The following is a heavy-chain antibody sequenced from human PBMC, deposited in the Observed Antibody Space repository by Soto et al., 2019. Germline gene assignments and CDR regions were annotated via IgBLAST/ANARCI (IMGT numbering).Heavy chain of an antibody. CDR2: ISYDGSNK. CDR1: GFTFSSYA. J-gene: IGHJ3*02. V-gene: IGHV3-30-3*01. CDR3: AIETGDSSGYYVTTDAFDI. Sequence: QVQLVESGGGVVQPGRSLRLSCAASGFTFSSYAMHWVRQAPGKGLEWVAVISYDGSNKYYADSVKGRFTISRDNSKNMLYLQRNSLRAEDTAVYYCAIETGDSSGYYVTTDAFDICGQGTMVTVSS. D-gene: IGHD3-22*01.